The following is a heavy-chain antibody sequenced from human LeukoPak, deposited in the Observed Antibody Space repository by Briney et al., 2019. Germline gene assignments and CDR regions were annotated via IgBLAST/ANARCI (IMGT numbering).Heavy chain of an antibody. CDR1: GYTFTGYY. J-gene: IGHJ6*03. CDR3: ARGDSSGWNYMDV. CDR2: INPNSGGT. D-gene: IGHD6-19*01. V-gene: IGHV1-2*02. Sequence: ASVKVSCKASGYTFTGYYMHWVRQAPGQGLEWMGWINPNSGGTNYAQKFRGRVTMTRDTSISTAYMELSRLRSDDTAVYYCARGDSSGWNYMDVWGKGTTVTVSS.